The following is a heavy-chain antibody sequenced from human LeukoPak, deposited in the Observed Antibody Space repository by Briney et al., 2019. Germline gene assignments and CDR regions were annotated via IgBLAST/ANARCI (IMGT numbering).Heavy chain of an antibody. V-gene: IGHV3-23*01. Sequence: GGSLRLSCAASGFTFSSYAMSWVRQAPGRGLEWVSTINGGGVNTHYADSVGGRFTISRDNSKNTLFLQMNSLRDEDTAVYYCAKDLYSNYGPADYWGQGNLVTVSS. CDR1: GFTFSSYA. J-gene: IGHJ4*02. CDR3: AKDLYSNYGPADY. CDR2: INGGGVNT. D-gene: IGHD4-11*01.